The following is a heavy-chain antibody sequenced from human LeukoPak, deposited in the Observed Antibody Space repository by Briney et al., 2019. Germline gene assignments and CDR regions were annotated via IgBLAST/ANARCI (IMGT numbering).Heavy chain of an antibody. CDR1: GYTFTSYG. Sequence: GASVKVSCKASGYTFTSYGISWVRQAPGQGLEWMGWISAYNGNTNYAQKFQGRVTITADESTSTAYMELSSLRSEDTAVYYCARNYYDSSGYPAPIDCWGQGTLVTVSS. J-gene: IGHJ4*02. CDR2: ISAYNGNT. CDR3: ARNYYDSSGYPAPIDC. D-gene: IGHD3-22*01. V-gene: IGHV1-18*01.